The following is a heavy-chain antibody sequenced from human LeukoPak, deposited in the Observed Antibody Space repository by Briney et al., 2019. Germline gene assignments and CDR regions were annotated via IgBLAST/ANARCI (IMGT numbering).Heavy chain of an antibody. CDR3: AKSEPGIAAAGST. D-gene: IGHD6-13*01. Sequence: GGTLRLSCAASGFTFSSYGMHWVRQAPGKGLEWVAVISYDGSNKYYADSVKGRFTISRDNSKNTLYLQMNSLRAEDTAVYYCAKSEPGIAAAGSTWGQGTLVTVSS. CDR2: ISYDGSNK. J-gene: IGHJ5*02. V-gene: IGHV3-30*18. CDR1: GFTFSSYG.